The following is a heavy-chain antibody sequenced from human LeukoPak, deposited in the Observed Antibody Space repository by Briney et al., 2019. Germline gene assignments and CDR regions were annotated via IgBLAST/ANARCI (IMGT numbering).Heavy chain of an antibody. CDR2: IYTSGST. CDR3: ARDLGSYYGSGSYYNYFDY. Sequence: SETLSLTCTVSGGSISSYYWSWIRQPAGKGLEWIGRIYTSGSTNYNHSLKSRVTMSVDTSKNQFSLKLSSVTAADTAVYYCARDLGSYYGSGSYYNYFDYWGQGTLVTVSS. CDR1: GGSISSYY. J-gene: IGHJ4*02. D-gene: IGHD3-10*01. V-gene: IGHV4-4*07.